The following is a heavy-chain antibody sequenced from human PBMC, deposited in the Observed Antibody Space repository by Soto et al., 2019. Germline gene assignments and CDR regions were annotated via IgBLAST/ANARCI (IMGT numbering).Heavy chain of an antibody. CDR2: ISSSSSTI. V-gene: IGHV3-48*01. J-gene: IGHJ5*02. CDR1: GFTFSSYS. D-gene: IGHD3-3*01. CDR3: ANFCSGYILGFDP. Sequence: EVQLVESGGGLVQPGGSLRLSCAASGFTFSSYSMNWVRQAPGKGLEWVSYISSSSSTIYYADSVKGRFTISRDNAKNSLYLQMNSLRAEDTAVYYCANFCSGYILGFDPWCQGTLVTVSS.